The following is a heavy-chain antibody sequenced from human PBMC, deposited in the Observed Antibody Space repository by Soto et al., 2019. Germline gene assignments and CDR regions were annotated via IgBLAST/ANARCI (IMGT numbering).Heavy chain of an antibody. Sequence: PSETLSLTCAVYGGSFSGYYWSWIRQPLGKGLEWIGEINHSGSTNYNPSLKSRVTISVDTSKNQFSLKLSSVTAADTGVYYCARGHPPFRPIPTVQRPNYSGYWGPGTLLTVFS. CDR3: ARGHPPFRPIPTVQRPNYSGY. D-gene: IGHD4-17*01. CDR2: INHSGST. CDR1: GGSFSGYY. J-gene: IGHJ4*02. V-gene: IGHV4-34*01.